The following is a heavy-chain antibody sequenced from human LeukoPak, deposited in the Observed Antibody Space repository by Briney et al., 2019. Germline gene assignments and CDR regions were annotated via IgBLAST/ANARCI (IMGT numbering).Heavy chain of an antibody. CDR2: ISYDGSNK. CDR1: GFTFSSYA. Sequence: GGSLRLSCAASGFTFSSYAMHWVRRAPGKGLEWVAVISYDGSNKYYADSVKGRFTISRDNSKNTLYLQMNSLRAEDTAVYYCVVGATTYAFDIWGQGTMVTVSS. CDR3: VVGATTYAFDI. J-gene: IGHJ3*02. D-gene: IGHD1-26*01. V-gene: IGHV3-30*04.